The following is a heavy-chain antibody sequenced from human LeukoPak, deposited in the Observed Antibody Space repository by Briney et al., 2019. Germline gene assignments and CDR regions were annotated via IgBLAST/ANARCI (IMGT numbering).Heavy chain of an antibody. CDR1: GGSFSGYY. J-gene: IGHJ3*02. V-gene: IGHV4-34*01. CDR3: ARAPHYDILTGYAFDI. CDR2: INHSGST. Sequence: SETLSLTCAVYGGSFSGYYWSWIRQPPGKGLEWIGEINHSGSTNYNPSLKSRVTISVDTSKSQFSLKLSSVTAADTAVYYCARAPHYDILTGYAFDIWGQGTMVTVSS. D-gene: IGHD3-9*01.